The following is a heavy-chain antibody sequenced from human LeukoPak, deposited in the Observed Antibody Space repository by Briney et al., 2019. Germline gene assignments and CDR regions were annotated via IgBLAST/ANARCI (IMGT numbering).Heavy chain of an antibody. V-gene: IGHV1-2*04. CDR2: INPNSGGT. CDR3: ARDRHYGSGSYYYGMDV. J-gene: IGHJ6*04. D-gene: IGHD3-10*01. Sequence: ASVKVSCKASGYTFTSYYMHWVRQAPGQGLEWMGWINPNSGGTNYAQKFQGWVTMTRDTSISTAYMELSRLRSDDTAVYYCARDRHYGSGSYYYGMDVWGKGTTVTVSS. CDR1: GYTFTSYY.